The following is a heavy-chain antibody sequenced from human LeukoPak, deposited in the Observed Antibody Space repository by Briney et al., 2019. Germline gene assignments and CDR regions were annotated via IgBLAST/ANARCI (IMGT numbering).Heavy chain of an antibody. V-gene: IGHV1-3*01. Sequence: ASVKVSCKASGYTFTSYAMHWVRQAPGQRLEWMGWINAGNGNTKYSQKFQGRVTITRDTSASTAYMELSSLRSEDMAVYYCARSSSWYFYWFDPWGQGTLVTVSS. CDR2: INAGNGNT. CDR1: GYTFTSYA. CDR3: ARSSSWYFYWFDP. J-gene: IGHJ5*02. D-gene: IGHD6-13*01.